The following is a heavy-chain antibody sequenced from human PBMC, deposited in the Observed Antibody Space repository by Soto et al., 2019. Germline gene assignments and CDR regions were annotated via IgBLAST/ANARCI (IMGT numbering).Heavy chain of an antibody. CDR1: GFTFSSYA. V-gene: IGHV3-30-3*01. J-gene: IGHJ6*02. D-gene: IGHD1-26*01. CDR3: TQDPWEYHLIRPASMDV. CDR2: ISYDGNTK. Sequence: QVQLVESGGGVVQPGKSLRLYCAASGFTFSSYAMHWVRQAPGKGLEWVAVISYDGNTKNYADSVKGQFTISRDNSKNTLCVQMNRLRDDDTAVYYCTQDPWEYHLIRPASMDVWGPGTTVTVSS.